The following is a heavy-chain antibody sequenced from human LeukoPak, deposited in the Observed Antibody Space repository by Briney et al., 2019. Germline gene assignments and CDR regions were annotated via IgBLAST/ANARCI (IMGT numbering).Heavy chain of an antibody. D-gene: IGHD6-13*01. CDR3: ARDSDGSSSWYNWFDP. J-gene: IGHJ5*02. CDR1: GGSMRSYY. V-gene: IGHV4-59*08. Sequence: SETLSLTCTVSGGSMRSYYWSWIRQPPGKGLEWIGYIYYSGNTNYNPSLKSRVTISVDTSKNQFSLELSSVTAADTAVYYCARDSDGSSSWYNWFDPWGQGTLVTVSS. CDR2: IYYSGNT.